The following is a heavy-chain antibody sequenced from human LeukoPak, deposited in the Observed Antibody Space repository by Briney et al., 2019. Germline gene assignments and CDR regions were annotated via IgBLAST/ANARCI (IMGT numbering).Heavy chain of an antibody. V-gene: IGHV1-69*13. Sequence: SVKVSCKASGGTFSSYAISWVRQAPGQGLEWMGGIIPIFGTANYAQKFQGRVTITADESTSTAYMELSSLRSEDTAVYYCARGLGTMVRGVHYYYMDVWGKGTTVTISS. D-gene: IGHD3-10*01. CDR1: GGTFSSYA. CDR2: IIPIFGTA. CDR3: ARGLGTMVRGVHYYYMDV. J-gene: IGHJ6*03.